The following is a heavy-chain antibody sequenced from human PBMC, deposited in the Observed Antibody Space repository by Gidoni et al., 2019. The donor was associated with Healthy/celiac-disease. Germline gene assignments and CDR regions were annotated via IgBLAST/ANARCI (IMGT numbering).Heavy chain of an antibody. Sequence: EVQLVESGGGLVQPGGSLRLSCAASGFTFSSYSMNWVRQAPGKGLEWVSYISSSRSTIYYADSVKGRFTISRDNANNSLYLQMNSLRDEDTAVYYCARGRGEVALSQNWYFDLWGRGTLVTVSS. CDR1: GFTFSSYS. CDR2: ISSSRSTI. CDR3: ARGRGEVALSQNWYFDL. D-gene: IGHD5-12*01. V-gene: IGHV3-48*02. J-gene: IGHJ2*01.